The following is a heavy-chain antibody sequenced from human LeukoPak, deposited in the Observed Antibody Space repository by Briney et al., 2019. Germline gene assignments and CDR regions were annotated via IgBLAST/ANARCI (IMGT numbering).Heavy chain of an antibody. J-gene: IGHJ6*02. Sequence: PGGSLRLSCRASGSTFSSYGMHWVRQAPGKGLEWVAVILYDANNKYYADSVKGRFTISRDNSKNTLYLQMNSLRAEDTAVYYCARESPNYDSSGYPRAGAMDVWGQGTTVTVSS. D-gene: IGHD3-22*01. CDR3: ARESPNYDSSGYPRAGAMDV. CDR2: ILYDANNK. CDR1: GSTFSSYG. V-gene: IGHV3-30*03.